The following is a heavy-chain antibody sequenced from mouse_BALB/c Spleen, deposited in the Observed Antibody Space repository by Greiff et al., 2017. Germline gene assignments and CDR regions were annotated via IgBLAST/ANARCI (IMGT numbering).Heavy chain of an antibody. CDR2: ISNGGGST. D-gene: IGHD1-1*01. CDR3: ARLFYGDY. Sequence: VQLKESGGGLVQPGGSLKLSCAASGFTFSSYTMSWVRQTPEKRLEWVAYISNGGGSTYYPDTVKGRFTISRDNAKNTLYLQMSSLKSEDTAMYYCARLFYGDYWGQGTTLTVSS. CDR1: GFTFSSYT. V-gene: IGHV5-12-2*01. J-gene: IGHJ2*01.